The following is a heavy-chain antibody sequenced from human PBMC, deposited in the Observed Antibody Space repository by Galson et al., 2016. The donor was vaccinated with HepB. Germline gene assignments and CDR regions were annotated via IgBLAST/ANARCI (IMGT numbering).Heavy chain of an antibody. CDR3: AGQGGLLRYFHY. V-gene: IGHV4-38-2*02. CDR2: IHHTGST. J-gene: IGHJ1*01. D-gene: IGHD2-15*01. CDR1: RYSIPSGFY. Sequence: ETLSLTCTVSRYSIPSGFYWGWVRQSPGKGLEWIGTIHHTGSTPYNPSLKRRVTLSLDTSKNQFPLALTSVTAADPAVYYCAGQGGLLRYFHYWGQGTLVTVSS.